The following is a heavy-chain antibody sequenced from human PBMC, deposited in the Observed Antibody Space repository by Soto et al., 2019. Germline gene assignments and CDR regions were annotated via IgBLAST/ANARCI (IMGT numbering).Heavy chain of an antibody. V-gene: IGHV1-18*01. CDR1: GYTFPSYG. J-gene: IGHJ4*02. CDR2: ISAFNGKT. Sequence: QVQLVQSGAEVKKPGASVKVSCKASGYTFPSYGITWVRQAPGQGLEWMGWISAFNGKTDYPLKFQGRVTMTTDTFTSTAYMELRSLRSDDTAVYYCARSSQSEELPYYFDHWGQGNLVTVSS. CDR3: ARSSQSEELPYYFDH. D-gene: IGHD1-26*01.